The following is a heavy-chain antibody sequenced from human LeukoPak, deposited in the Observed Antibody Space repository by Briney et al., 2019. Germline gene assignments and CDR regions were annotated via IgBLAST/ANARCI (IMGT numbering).Heavy chain of an antibody. V-gene: IGHV1-69*01. D-gene: IGHD3-22*01. CDR2: IIPIFGTA. CDR1: GGTFSSYA. Sequence: GSSVKVSCKASGGTFSSYAISWVRQAPGQGLEWMGGIIPIFGTANYAQKFQGRVTITADESTGTAYMELSGLRSEDTAVYYCARDGSWYYYDSSGLRDAFDIWGQGTMVTVSS. J-gene: IGHJ3*02. CDR3: ARDGSWYYYDSSGLRDAFDI.